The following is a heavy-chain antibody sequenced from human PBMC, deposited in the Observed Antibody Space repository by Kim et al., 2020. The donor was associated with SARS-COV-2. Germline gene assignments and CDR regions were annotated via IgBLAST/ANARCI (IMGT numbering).Heavy chain of an antibody. D-gene: IGHD6-6*01. CDR3: ATLLYSSSSEFLYFDY. CDR2: ISSSSSTI. V-gene: IGHV3-48*02. CDR1: GFTFSSYS. Sequence: GGSLRLSCAASGFTFSSYSMNWVRQAPGKGLEWVSYISSSSSTIYYADSVKGRFTISRDNAKNSLYLQMNSLRDEDTAVYYCATLLYSSSSEFLYFDYWGQGTLVTVSS. J-gene: IGHJ4*02.